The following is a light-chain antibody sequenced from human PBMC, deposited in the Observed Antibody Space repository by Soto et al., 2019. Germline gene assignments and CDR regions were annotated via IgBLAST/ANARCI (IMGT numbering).Light chain of an antibody. V-gene: IGLV1-40*01. CDR1: SSNLGAGYD. CDR2: DNT. Sequence: QAVVTQPPSMSGAPGQRVTMSCTGSSSNLGAGYDVHWYQRLPGAAPKLLIYDNTHRPSGVPNRFSGSKSGTSASLAITGLPAEDEADYYCQSYDSGLSGHWVFGGGTKLTVL. CDR3: QSYDSGLSGHWV. J-gene: IGLJ3*02.